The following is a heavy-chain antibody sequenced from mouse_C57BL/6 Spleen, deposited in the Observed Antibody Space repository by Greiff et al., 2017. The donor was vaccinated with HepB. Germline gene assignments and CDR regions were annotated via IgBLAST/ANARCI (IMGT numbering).Heavy chain of an antibody. CDR3: ARSELITTVVATPYYYAMDY. D-gene: IGHD1-1*01. J-gene: IGHJ4*01. CDR2: INPSSGYT. Sequence: VQLQQSGAELARPGASVKMSCKASGYTFTSYTMHWVKQRPGQGLEWIGYINPSSGYTKYNQKFKDKATLTADKSSSTAYMQLNSLTSEDSAVNYCARSELITTVVATPYYYAMDYWGQGTSVTVSS. V-gene: IGHV1-4*01. CDR1: GYTFTSYT.